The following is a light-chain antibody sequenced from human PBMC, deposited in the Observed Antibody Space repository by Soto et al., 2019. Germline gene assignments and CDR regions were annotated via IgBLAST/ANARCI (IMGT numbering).Light chain of an antibody. CDR2: DVS. CDR3: CSYAGSYTWV. Sequence: QSALTQPRSVSGSPGQSVTLSCTGTSSDVGGYNYVSWYQQHPGKAPKLVIYDVSKRPSGVPDRFRGSKSGNTASLTISGLQAEDEADYFCCSYAGSYTWVFGGGTQLTVL. V-gene: IGLV2-11*01. J-gene: IGLJ7*01. CDR1: SSDVGGYNY.